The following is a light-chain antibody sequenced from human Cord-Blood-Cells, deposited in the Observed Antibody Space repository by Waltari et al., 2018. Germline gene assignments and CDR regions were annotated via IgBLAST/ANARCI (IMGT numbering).Light chain of an antibody. V-gene: IGKV1-5*01. Sequence: DIQMTQSPSTLSASVGDRVTITCRASQSISSWLAWYQQKPGKAPKLLVYDASSLESGWASRFSGSGSGTEFTLTISSLQPDYFATYYCQQYNSYAFTFGQGTKLEIK. CDR3: QQYNSYAFT. CDR1: QSISSW. CDR2: DAS. J-gene: IGKJ2*01.